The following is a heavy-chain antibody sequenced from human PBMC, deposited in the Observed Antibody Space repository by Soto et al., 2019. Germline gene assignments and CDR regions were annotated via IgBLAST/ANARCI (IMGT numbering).Heavy chain of an antibody. CDR3: ARDWPNYDILTGADY. V-gene: IGHV1-3*01. CDR1: GYTFTSYA. J-gene: IGHJ4*02. D-gene: IGHD3-9*01. Sequence: GASVKVSCKASGYTFTSYAMHWVRQAPGQRLEWMGWTNAGNGNTKYSQKFQGRVTITRDTSASTAYMELSSLRSEDTAVYYCARDWPNYDILTGADYWGQGTLVTVSS. CDR2: TNAGNGNT.